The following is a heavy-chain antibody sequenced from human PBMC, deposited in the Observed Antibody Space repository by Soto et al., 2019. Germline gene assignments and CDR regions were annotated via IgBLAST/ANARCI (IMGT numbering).Heavy chain of an antibody. CDR2: IYPGDSET. CDR3: ARSPRSSPYFDY. J-gene: IGHJ4*02. V-gene: IGHV5-51*01. D-gene: IGHD6-13*01. CDR1: GYTFSNFW. Sequence: PGESLKISCQCSGYTFSNFWIDWVRQLPGKGLEYKGIIYPGDSETRYSPSFHWKVTISADRSIGTAYLQWSSLEASDSAFYFCARSPRSSPYFDYWGQGALVTVSS.